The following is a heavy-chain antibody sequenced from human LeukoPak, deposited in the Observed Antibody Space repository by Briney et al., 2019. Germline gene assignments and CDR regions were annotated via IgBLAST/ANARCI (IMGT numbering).Heavy chain of an antibody. V-gene: IGHV4-34*01. D-gene: IGHD3-22*01. CDR3: ARVGYYYDRGPDNDYYYMDV. Sequence: GSLRLSCAASGFTFSSFGMRWVRQPPGKGLEWIGEINHSGSTNYNPSLKSRVTISVDTSKNQFSLKLSSVTAADTAVYYCARVGYYYDRGPDNDYYYMDVWGKGTTVTVSS. CDR2: INHSGST. J-gene: IGHJ6*03. CDR1: GFTFSSFG.